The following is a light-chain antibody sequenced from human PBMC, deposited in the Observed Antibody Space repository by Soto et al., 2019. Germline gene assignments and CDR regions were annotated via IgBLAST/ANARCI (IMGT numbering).Light chain of an antibody. CDR2: KDS. CDR1: ALPKLY. Sequence: SYELTQSPSGSVSPGQTARITCSGDALPKLYAYWYQQKPGQAPVLVIYKDSERPSGIPERFSGSSSGTTVTLTISGVQAEDEADYYCQSADSSGFVVFGGGTKVTVL. CDR3: QSADSSGFVV. J-gene: IGLJ2*01. V-gene: IGLV3-25*03.